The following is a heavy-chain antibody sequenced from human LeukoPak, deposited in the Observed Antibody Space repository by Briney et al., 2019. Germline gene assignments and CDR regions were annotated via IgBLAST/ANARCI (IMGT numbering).Heavy chain of an antibody. CDR3: ARYRQAAIRYYYYYMDV. D-gene: IGHD2-2*01. CDR1: GGSISSYY. Sequence: SETLSLXCTVSGGSISSYYWSWSRQPPGKGLEWIGYIYYSGSTNYNPSLKSRVTISVDTSKNQFSLKLSSVTAADTAVYYCARYRQAAIRYYYYYMDVWGKGTTVTVSS. V-gene: IGHV4-59*01. J-gene: IGHJ6*03. CDR2: IYYSGST.